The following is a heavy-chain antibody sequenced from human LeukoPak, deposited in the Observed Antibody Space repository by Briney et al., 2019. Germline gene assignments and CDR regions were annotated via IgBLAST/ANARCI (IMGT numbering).Heavy chain of an antibody. D-gene: IGHD2-2*01. CDR3: ARVQVNCSSTSCYWADAFDI. J-gene: IGHJ3*02. V-gene: IGHV4-59*01. CDR2: IYYSGST. Sequence: SETLSLTCTVSGGSISSYYWSWIRQPPGKGLEWIGYIYYSGSTNYNPSLKSRVTISVDTSKNQFSLKLSSVTAADTAVYYCARVQVNCSSTSCYWADAFDIWGQGTMVTVSS. CDR1: GGSISSYY.